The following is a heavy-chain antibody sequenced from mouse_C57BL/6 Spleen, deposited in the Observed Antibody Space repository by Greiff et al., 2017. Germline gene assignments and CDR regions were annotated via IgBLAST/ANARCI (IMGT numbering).Heavy chain of an antibody. CDR2: IYPGSGST. V-gene: IGHV1-55*01. CDR3: ARNYYDYDGYAMDY. CDR1: GYTFTSYW. D-gene: IGHD2-4*01. Sequence: QVQLQQPGAELVKPGASVKMSCKASGYTFTSYWITWVKQRPGQGLEWIGDIYPGSGSTNYNEKFKSKATLTVDTSSSTAYMQLRSLTSEDSAVYYCARNYYDYDGYAMDYWGQGTSVTVSS. J-gene: IGHJ4*01.